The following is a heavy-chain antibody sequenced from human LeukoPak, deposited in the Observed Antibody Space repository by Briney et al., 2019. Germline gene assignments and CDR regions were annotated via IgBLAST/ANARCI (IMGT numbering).Heavy chain of an antibody. V-gene: IGHV4-39*01. CDR1: GGSISSSSYY. J-gene: IGHJ6*02. CDR2: IYYSGST. CDR3: ARHQLRYGMDV. Sequence: PSGTLSLTCTVSGGSISSSSYYWVWIRQPPGKALEWIGSIYYSGSTYYNPSLKSRVSISVDTSKNQFSLKLSSVIAADTAVYYCARHQLRYGMDVWGQGTTVTVSS.